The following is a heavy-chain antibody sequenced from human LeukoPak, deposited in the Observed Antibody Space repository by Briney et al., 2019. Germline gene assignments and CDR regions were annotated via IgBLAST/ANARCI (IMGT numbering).Heavy chain of an antibody. D-gene: IGHD2-2*01. CDR1: GYTFTSYG. V-gene: IGHV1-18*04. CDR3: ARWSDIVVVPAAIGPDFDY. Sequence: ASVKASCKASGYTFTSYGISWVRQAPGQGLEWMGWISAYNGNTNYAQKLQGRVTMTTDTSTSTAYMELRSLRSDDTAVYYCARWSDIVVVPAAIGPDFDYWGQGTLVTVSS. CDR2: ISAYNGNT. J-gene: IGHJ4*02.